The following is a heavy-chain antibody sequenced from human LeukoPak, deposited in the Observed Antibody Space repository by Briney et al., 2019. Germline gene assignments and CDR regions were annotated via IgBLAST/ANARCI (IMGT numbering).Heavy chain of an antibody. V-gene: IGHV3-11*01. CDR1: GFTFSDYY. D-gene: IGHD5-12*01. CDR2: ISSSGSTI. Sequence: GGSLRLSCAASGFTFSDYYMSWIRQAPGKGLEGVSYISSSGSTIYYADSVKGRFTISRDNTQNSLYLQMNSLRAEDTAVYYCARGGFYSGYDPFDYWGQGTLVTVSS. CDR3: ARGGFYSGYDPFDY. J-gene: IGHJ4*02.